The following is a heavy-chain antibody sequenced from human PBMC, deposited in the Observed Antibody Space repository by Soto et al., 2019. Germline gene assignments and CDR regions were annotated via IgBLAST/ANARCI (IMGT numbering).Heavy chain of an antibody. Sequence: GGSLRLSCAASGFTFSSYAMHWVRQAPGKGLEWVAVISYDGSNKYYADSVKGRFTISRDNSKNTLYLQMNSLRAEDTAVYYCARDPNGDYYFDYWGQGTLVTVSS. D-gene: IGHD4-17*01. CDR1: GFTFSSYA. CDR3: ARDPNGDYYFDY. J-gene: IGHJ4*02. CDR2: ISYDGSNK. V-gene: IGHV3-30-3*01.